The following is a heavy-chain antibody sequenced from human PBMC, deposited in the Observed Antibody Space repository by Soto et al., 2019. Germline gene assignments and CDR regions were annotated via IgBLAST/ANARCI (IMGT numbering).Heavy chain of an antibody. CDR3: ARDRALSELGFDP. CDR2: IYPGDSDT. J-gene: IGHJ5*02. V-gene: IGHV5-51*01. Sequence: GESXKLSCKGSGYSFTSYWIGWVRQMPGKGLEWMGIIYPGDSDTRYSPSFQGQVTISADKSISTAYLQWSSLRSEGTAVYYCARDRALSELGFDPWGQGTLVTVSS. CDR1: GYSFTSYW. D-gene: IGHD1-26*01.